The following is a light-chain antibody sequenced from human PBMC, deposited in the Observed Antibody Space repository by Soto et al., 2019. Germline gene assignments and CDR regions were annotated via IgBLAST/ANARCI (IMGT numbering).Light chain of an antibody. CDR2: DAS. CDR1: QSVSSY. Sequence: EIVSTQSPATLSLSPGERATLSCRASQSVSSYLAWYQQKPGQAPRLLIYDASNRATGIPARFSGSGSGTDFTLTISSLEPEDFAVYYCQQRSNRPTFGQGTKVDIK. J-gene: IGKJ1*01. V-gene: IGKV3-11*01. CDR3: QQRSNRPT.